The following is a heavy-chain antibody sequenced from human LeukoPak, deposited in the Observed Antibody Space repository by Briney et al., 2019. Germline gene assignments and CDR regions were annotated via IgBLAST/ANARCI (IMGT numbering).Heavy chain of an antibody. CDR2: INAGNGNT. Sequence: ASVKVSCKASGYTFTSYGISWVRQAPGQRLEWMGWINAGNGNTKYSQKFQGRVTITRDTSASTVYMELTSLRSEDTAVYYCVRHERDFDYWGQGILVSVSS. CDR1: GYTFTSYG. V-gene: IGHV1-3*01. CDR3: VRHERDFDY. J-gene: IGHJ4*02. D-gene: IGHD1-1*01.